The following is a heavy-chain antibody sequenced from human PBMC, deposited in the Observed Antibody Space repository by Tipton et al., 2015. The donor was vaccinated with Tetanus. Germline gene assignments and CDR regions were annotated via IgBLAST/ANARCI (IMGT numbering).Heavy chain of an antibody. CDR1: GFIFSSYG. Sequence: SLRLSCAASGFIFSSYGIHWVRQAPGKGLEWVAVSWYGGTDKYYADSVKGRFTISRDNSKNTLYLQMNSLRAEDTAVYYCAREADCSGGSCFSGDLDNWGQGAQVTVSS. D-gene: IGHD2-15*01. J-gene: IGHJ4*02. CDR3: AREADCSGGSCFSGDLDN. V-gene: IGHV3-33*01. CDR2: SWYGGTDK.